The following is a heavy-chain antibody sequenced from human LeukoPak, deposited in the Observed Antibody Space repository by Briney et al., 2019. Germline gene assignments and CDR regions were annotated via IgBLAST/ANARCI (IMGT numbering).Heavy chain of an antibody. CDR1: GGSISSGGYS. V-gene: IGHV4-30-2*01. Sequence: SETLSLTCAVSGGSISSGGYSWSWIRQPPGKGLEWIGYIYHSGSTYYNPSLKSRVTISVDRSKNQFSLKLSSVTAADTAVYYCAREPITMVRGVSRAFDIWGQGTMVTVSS. CDR3: AREPITMVRGVSRAFDI. J-gene: IGHJ3*02. D-gene: IGHD3-10*01. CDR2: IYHSGST.